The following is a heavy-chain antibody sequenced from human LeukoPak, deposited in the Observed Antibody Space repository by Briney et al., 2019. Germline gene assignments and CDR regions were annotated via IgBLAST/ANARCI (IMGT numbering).Heavy chain of an antibody. V-gene: IGHV4-39*07. CDR1: GGSISSSSYY. Sequence: SETLSLTCTVSGGSISSSSYYWGWIRQPPGKGLEWIGSIYYSGSTYYNPSLKSRVTISVDTSKNQFSLKLTSVTAADTAVYYCARGEYYSYYYMDVWGKGTTVTISS. J-gene: IGHJ6*03. D-gene: IGHD2/OR15-2a*01. CDR3: ARGEYYSYYYMDV. CDR2: IYYSGST.